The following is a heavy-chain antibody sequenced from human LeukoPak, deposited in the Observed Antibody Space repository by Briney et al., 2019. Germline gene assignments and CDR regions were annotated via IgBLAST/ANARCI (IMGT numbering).Heavy chain of an antibody. D-gene: IGHD2-15*01. J-gene: IGHJ5*02. Sequence: PGGSLRLSCAASGLTFSDYYMSWIRQAPGKGLEWVSYISSSGSTIYYADSVKGRFTISRDNAKNSLYLQMNSLRAEDTAVYYCARVGRSAVVAATPASNNWFDPWGQGTLVTVSS. CDR3: ARVGRSAVVAATPASNNWFDP. CDR2: ISSSGSTI. CDR1: GLTFSDYY. V-gene: IGHV3-11*04.